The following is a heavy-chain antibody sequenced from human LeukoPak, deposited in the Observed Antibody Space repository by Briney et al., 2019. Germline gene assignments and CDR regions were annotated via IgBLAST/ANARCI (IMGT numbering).Heavy chain of an antibody. CDR1: GFTFSSYS. D-gene: IGHD6-13*01. CDR2: ISSSSSYI. V-gene: IGHV3-21*01. CDR3: ARDSGPSSSWYPTSAKNWFDP. Sequence: PGGSLRLSCAASGFTFSSYSMNWVRQAPGKGLEWVSSISSSSSYIYYADSVKGRFTISRDNAKNSLYLQMNSLRAEDTAVYYCARDSGPSSSWYPTSAKNWFDPWGQGTLVTVSS. J-gene: IGHJ5*02.